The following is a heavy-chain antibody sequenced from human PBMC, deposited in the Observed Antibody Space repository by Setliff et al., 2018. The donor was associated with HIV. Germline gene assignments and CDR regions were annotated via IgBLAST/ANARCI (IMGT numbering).Heavy chain of an antibody. D-gene: IGHD3-16*02. CDR3: ATADFPPPSYIWESYRSGAFDI. J-gene: IGHJ3*02. Sequence: SETLSLTCVVSGDSISRSRYYWGWIRQPPGKGLEWIGSFYYSGSTSYNPSLKSRVTISGDTSKNQVSLRLSSVTAADTAVYYCATADFPPPSYIWESYRSGAFDIWGQGTMVTVSS. V-gene: IGHV4-39*01. CDR2: FYYSGST. CDR1: GDSISRSRYY.